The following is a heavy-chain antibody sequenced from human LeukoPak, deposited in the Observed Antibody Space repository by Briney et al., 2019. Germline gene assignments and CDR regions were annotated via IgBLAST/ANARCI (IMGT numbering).Heavy chain of an antibody. V-gene: IGHV3-7*01. Sequence: GGSLRLSCAASGFTFGSYWMIWVRQAPGKGLEWVANIKQDGSEKHYVDSVKGRFTISRDNAKNSLFLQMNSLRVEDTAVYYCARVKQQLVRLLGRDTTYYYYYYMDVWGKGTTVTVSS. CDR2: IKQDGSEK. CDR3: ARVKQQLVRLLGRDTTYYYYYYMDV. J-gene: IGHJ6*03. D-gene: IGHD6-13*01. CDR1: GFTFGSYW.